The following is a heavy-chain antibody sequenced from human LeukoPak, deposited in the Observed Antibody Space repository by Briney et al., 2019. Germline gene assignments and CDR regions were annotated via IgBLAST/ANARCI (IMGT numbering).Heavy chain of an antibody. CDR3: AKETYYYDSSGAAFDI. V-gene: IGHV3-30*18. J-gene: IGHJ3*02. Sequence: GGSLRLSCAASGFTFSSYGMHWVRQAPGKGLEWVAVISYDGSNKYYADSAKGRFTISRDNSKNTLYLQMNSLRAEDTAVYYCAKETYYYDSSGAAFDIWGQGTMVTVSS. D-gene: IGHD3-22*01. CDR2: ISYDGSNK. CDR1: GFTFSSYG.